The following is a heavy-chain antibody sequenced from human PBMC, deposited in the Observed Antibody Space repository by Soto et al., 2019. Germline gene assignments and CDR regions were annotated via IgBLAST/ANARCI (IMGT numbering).Heavy chain of an antibody. CDR1: GGSISSSNW. CDR3: ARELGDGDGPYYFDY. D-gene: IGHD2-21*01. Sequence: SETLSLTCAVSGGSISSSNWWRWVRQPPGKGLEWIGEIYHSGSTNYNTSLKSRVTISLDKSKNQFFLKLSSVTAADTALYYCARELGDGDGPYYFDYWGQGTLVTVSS. CDR2: IYHSGST. J-gene: IGHJ4*02. V-gene: IGHV4-4*02.